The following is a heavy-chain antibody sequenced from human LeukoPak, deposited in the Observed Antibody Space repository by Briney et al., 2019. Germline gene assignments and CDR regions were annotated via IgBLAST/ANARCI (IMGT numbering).Heavy chain of an antibody. D-gene: IGHD5-18*01. CDR3: ARHVGIHLWSLYFDY. V-gene: IGHV4-59*08. J-gene: IGHJ4*02. Sequence: SETLSLTCIVSGGSISSYYWSWIRQPPGKGLEWSGYIYSSGSTDYNPSLKSRVTISLDTSNHQFSLKLTSVTAADTAVYYCARHVGIHLWSLYFDYWGQGSLVTVSS. CDR2: IYSSGST. CDR1: GGSISSYY.